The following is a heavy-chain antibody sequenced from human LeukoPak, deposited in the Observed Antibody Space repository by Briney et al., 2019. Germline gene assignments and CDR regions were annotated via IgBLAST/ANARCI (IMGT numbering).Heavy chain of an antibody. V-gene: IGHV4-59*01. Sequence: SETLSLTCTVSGGSISSYYWSWIRQPPGKGLEWIGYIYYSGSTNYNPSLKSRVTISVDTSKNQFSLKLSSVTAADTAVYYCARVVAAHFDCWGQGTLVTVSS. CDR1: GGSISSYY. CDR3: ARVVAAHFDC. J-gene: IGHJ4*02. D-gene: IGHD6-13*01. CDR2: IYYSGST.